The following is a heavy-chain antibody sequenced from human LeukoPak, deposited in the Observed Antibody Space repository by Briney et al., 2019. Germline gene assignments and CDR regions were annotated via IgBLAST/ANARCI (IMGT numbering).Heavy chain of an antibody. V-gene: IGHV3-53*01. CDR1: GFTVSSNY. D-gene: IGHD4-17*01. J-gene: IGHJ4*02. CDR2: IYSGGST. Sequence: HPGGSLRLSCAASGFTVSSNYMSWVRQAPGKGLEWVSIIYSGGSTYYADSVKGRFIISRDNSKNTLYLQMNSLRVEDTAVYYCASGVATVTQYYFDYWGQGTLVTVSS. CDR3: ASGVATVTQYYFDY.